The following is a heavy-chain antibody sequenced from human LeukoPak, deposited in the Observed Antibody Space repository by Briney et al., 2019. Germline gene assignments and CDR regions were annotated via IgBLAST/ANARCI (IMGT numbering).Heavy chain of an antibody. J-gene: IGHJ4*02. Sequence: SETLSLTCAVYGGSFSGYYWSWIRQPPGKGLEWIGEINHSGSTNYNPSLKSRVTISVDTSKNQFSLKLSSATAADTAVYYCARGKRHYYGSGSPYFDYWGQGTLVTVSS. V-gene: IGHV4-34*01. D-gene: IGHD3-10*01. CDR2: INHSGST. CDR1: GGSFSGYY. CDR3: ARGKRHYYGSGSPYFDY.